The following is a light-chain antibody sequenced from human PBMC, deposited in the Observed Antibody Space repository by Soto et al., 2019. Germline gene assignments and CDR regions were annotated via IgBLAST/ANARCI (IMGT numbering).Light chain of an antibody. CDR3: QQYGSPIT. Sequence: EIVLTQSPGTLSLSPGERATLSCRASQSVSSSYLAWYQQKPGQAPRLLIYGASSRATGIPDRFIGSGSGTDFTLTTNRLEPEDFAVYYCQQYGSPITFGQGTRLEIK. CDR1: QSVSSSY. CDR2: GAS. J-gene: IGKJ5*01. V-gene: IGKV3-20*01.